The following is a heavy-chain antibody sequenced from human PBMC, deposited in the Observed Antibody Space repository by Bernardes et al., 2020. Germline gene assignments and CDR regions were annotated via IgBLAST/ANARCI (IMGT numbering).Heavy chain of an antibody. CDR2: INPNSGGT. CDR1: GYTFTGYY. Sequence: ASVKVSCKASGYTFTGYYMEWVRQAPGQGLEWMGQINPNSGGTNYAQKFQGRVTMTRDTSISTAYMELSRLRSDDTAVYYCARLMGDCTNGVCYFDSWGQGTLVTVSS. CDR3: ARLMGDCTNGVCYFDS. D-gene: IGHD2-8*01. V-gene: IGHV1-2*06. J-gene: IGHJ4*02.